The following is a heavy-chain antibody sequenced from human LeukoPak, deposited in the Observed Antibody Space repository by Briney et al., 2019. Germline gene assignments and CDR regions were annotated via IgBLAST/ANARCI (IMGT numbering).Heavy chain of an antibody. V-gene: IGHV1-2*02. Sequence: ASVKVSCKASGYTFTGYYMHWVRQAPGQGVEWMGWINPNSGGTNYAQKFQGRVTMTRDTSISTAYMELSRLRSDDTAVYYCARFTTVDYYMDVWGKGTTVTVSS. CDR1: GYTFTGYY. CDR3: ARFTTVDYYMDV. CDR2: INPNSGGT. J-gene: IGHJ6*03. D-gene: IGHD4-23*01.